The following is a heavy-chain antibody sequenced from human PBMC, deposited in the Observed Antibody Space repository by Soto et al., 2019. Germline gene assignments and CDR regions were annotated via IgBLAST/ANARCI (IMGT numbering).Heavy chain of an antibody. CDR2: IKQDGSEK. CDR1: GFTFRSYW. Sequence: WRSLRLSFAASGFTFRSYWMSWVRQAPGKGLEWVANIKQDGSEKYYVDSVKGRFTISRDNAKNSLYLQMNSLRAEDTAVYYCARVVGYSYAHYYYYGMDVWGQGTTVTVSS. D-gene: IGHD5-18*01. V-gene: IGHV3-7*01. J-gene: IGHJ6*02. CDR3: ARVVGYSYAHYYYYGMDV.